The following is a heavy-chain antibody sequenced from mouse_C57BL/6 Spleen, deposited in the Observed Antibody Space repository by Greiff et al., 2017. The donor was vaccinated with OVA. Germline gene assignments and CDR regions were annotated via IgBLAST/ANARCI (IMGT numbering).Heavy chain of an antibody. Sequence: QVQLQQSGAELVRPGASVKLSCKASGYTFTDYYINWVKQRPGQGLEWIARIYPGSGNTYYNEKFKGKATLTAEKSSSTAYMQLSSLTSEDSAVDFCARCGGDYYAMDYWGQGTSVTVSS. CDR1: GYTFTDYY. CDR3: ARCGGDYYAMDY. CDR2: IYPGSGNT. V-gene: IGHV1-76*01. J-gene: IGHJ4*01.